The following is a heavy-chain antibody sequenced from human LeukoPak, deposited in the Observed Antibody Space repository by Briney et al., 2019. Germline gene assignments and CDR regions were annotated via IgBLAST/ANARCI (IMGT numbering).Heavy chain of an antibody. CDR3: ARVGVGSISHAFDI. Sequence: ASVTVSCKASGYTFTGYYMHWVRQAPGQGLEWMGWINPNSGGTNYAQKFQGRVTMTRDTSISTAYMELSRLRSDDTAVYYCARVGVGSISHAFDIWGQGTMVTVSS. V-gene: IGHV1-2*02. CDR2: INPNSGGT. D-gene: IGHD3-10*01. J-gene: IGHJ3*02. CDR1: GYTFTGYY.